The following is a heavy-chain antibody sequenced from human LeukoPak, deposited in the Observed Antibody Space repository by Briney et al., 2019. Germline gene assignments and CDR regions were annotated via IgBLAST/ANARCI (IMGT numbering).Heavy chain of an antibody. Sequence: PGGSLRLSCAASGFTFSSYSMNWVHQAPGKGLEWVSSISSSSSYIYYADSVKGRFTISRDNAKNSLYLQMNSLRAEDTAVYYCARARELLVSSFDYWGQGTLVTVSS. D-gene: IGHD1-26*01. J-gene: IGHJ4*02. CDR3: ARARELLVSSFDY. CDR2: ISSSSSYI. V-gene: IGHV3-21*01. CDR1: GFTFSSYS.